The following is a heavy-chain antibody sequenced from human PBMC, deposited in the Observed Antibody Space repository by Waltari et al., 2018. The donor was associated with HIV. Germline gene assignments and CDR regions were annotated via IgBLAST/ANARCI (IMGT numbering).Heavy chain of an antibody. D-gene: IGHD3-22*01. V-gene: IGHV4-39*01. J-gene: IGHJ5*02. CDR2: IYYSGST. CDR3: ARADSSGYRSGWFDP. Sequence: QLQLQESGPGLVKPSETLSLTCTVSGGSISSSSYYWGWIRQPPGKGLEWIGSIYYSGSTYYNPSLKSRVTISVDTSKNQFSLKLSSVTAADTAVYYCARADSSGYRSGWFDPWGQGTLVTVSS. CDR1: GGSISSSSYY.